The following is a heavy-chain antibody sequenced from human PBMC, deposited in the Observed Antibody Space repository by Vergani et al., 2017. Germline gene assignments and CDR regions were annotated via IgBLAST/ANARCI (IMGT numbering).Heavy chain of an antibody. J-gene: IGHJ6*02. D-gene: IGHD2-2*01. CDR1: GFTLSSHA. CDR2: IWYDGSKE. Sequence: QVQLEESGGGVVQPGRSLRLSCAGSGFTLSSHAMHWVRQAPGKGLEWVAFIWYDGSKEYYADSVKGRFTISRDNAKNSLYLQMNSLRAEDTAVYYCARDSPLVVPAAIFYYYYGMDFWGQGTTVTVSS. CDR3: ARDSPLVVPAAIFYYYYGMDF. V-gene: IGHV3-33*01.